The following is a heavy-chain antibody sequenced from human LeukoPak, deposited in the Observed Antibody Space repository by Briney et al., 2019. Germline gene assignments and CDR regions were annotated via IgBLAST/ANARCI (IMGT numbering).Heavy chain of an antibody. Sequence: SETLSLTCTVSGGSISSHYWSWIRQPPGKGLEWIGGIYYSGSTNYNPSLKSRVTISVDTSKNQFSLKLGSVTAADTAAFYCARDYGDYVGAFDIWGQGTMVTVSP. V-gene: IGHV4-59*11. CDR3: ARDYGDYVGAFDI. J-gene: IGHJ3*02. CDR1: GGSISSHY. CDR2: IYYSGST. D-gene: IGHD4-17*01.